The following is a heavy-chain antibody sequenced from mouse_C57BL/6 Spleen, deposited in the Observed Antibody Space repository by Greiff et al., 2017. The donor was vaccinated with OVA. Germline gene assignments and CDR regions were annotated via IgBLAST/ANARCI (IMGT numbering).Heavy chain of an antibody. J-gene: IGHJ4*01. Sequence: VQLQQPGAELVQPGASVKMSCKASGYTFTSYWITWVKQRPGQGLEWIGDIYPGSGSTNYNEKFKSKATLTVATSSSTAYMQLSSLTSEDSAVYYCARKIMAYYYAMDYWGQGTSVTVSS. CDR3: ARKIMAYYYAMDY. V-gene: IGHV1-55*01. CDR2: IYPGSGST. D-gene: IGHD1-1*02. CDR1: GYTFTSYW.